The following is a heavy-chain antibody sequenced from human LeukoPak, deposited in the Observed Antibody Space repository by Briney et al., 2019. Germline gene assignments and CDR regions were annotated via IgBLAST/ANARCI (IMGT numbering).Heavy chain of an antibody. J-gene: IGHJ4*02. CDR1: GGSISGGGYY. Sequence: PSETLSLTCTVSGGSISGGGYYWNWIRQHPGKGLEWIGYIYYIGSTYYNPSLKSRVTISVDTSKNQFSLKLSSVTAADTAVYYCARDPGGGYDSGVHYFDYWGQGTLVTVSS. CDR2: IYYIGST. D-gene: IGHD5-12*01. V-gene: IGHV4-31*03. CDR3: ARDPGGGYDSGVHYFDY.